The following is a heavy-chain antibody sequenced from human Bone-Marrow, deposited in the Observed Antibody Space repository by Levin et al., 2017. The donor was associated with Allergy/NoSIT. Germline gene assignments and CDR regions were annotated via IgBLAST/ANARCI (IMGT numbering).Heavy chain of an antibody. Sequence: AASVKVSCKGSGSSFSSYWIGWVRQRPGKGLEWMGIIYPGDSDTRYSPSFQGQVTMSADKSTTTAYLQWSSLKASDSAIYYCATAKTELATPFDYWGQGTLVTVSS. D-gene: IGHD6-13*01. CDR3: ATAKTELATPFDY. CDR1: GSSFSSYW. CDR2: IYPGDSDT. V-gene: IGHV5-51*01. J-gene: IGHJ4*02.